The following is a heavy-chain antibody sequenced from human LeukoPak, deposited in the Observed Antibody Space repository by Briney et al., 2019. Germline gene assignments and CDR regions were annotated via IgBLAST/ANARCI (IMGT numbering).Heavy chain of an antibody. CDR3: ARTMTTVTSRYFDY. V-gene: IGHV3-23*01. D-gene: IGHD4-17*01. CDR1: GFTFSSYA. Sequence: GGSLRLSCAASGFTFSSYAMSWVRQAPGKGLEWVSAISGSGGSTYYADSVKGRFTISRDNSKNTLYLQMNSLRAEDAAVYYCARTMTTVTSRYFDYWGQGTLVTVSS. J-gene: IGHJ4*02. CDR2: ISGSGGST.